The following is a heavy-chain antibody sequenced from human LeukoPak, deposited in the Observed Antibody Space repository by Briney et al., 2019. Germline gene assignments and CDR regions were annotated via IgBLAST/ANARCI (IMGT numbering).Heavy chain of an antibody. CDR2: INHGGGT. V-gene: IGHV4-34*01. CDR3: ARGLSIDGSRYNWFDP. J-gene: IGHJ5*02. D-gene: IGHD3-10*01. CDR1: GGSFSGYY. Sequence: PSETLSLTCAVYGGSFSGYYWSWIRQPPGKGLEWIGEINHGGGTNYNPSLKNRLTISVVTSKNQVSLNLSPATAADTAVYYCARGLSIDGSRYNWFDPWGQGTLVTVSS.